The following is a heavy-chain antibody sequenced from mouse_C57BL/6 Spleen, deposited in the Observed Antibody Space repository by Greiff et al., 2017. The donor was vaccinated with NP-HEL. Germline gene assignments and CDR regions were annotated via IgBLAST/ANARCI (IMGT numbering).Heavy chain of an antibody. CDR2: IYPGSGST. J-gene: IGHJ2*01. CDR3: ARSGATVVALDY. Sequence: QVHVKQPGAELVKPGASVKMSCKASGYTFTSYWITWVKQRPGQGLEWIGDIYPGSGSTNYNEKFKSKATLTVDTSSSTAYMQLSSLTSEDSAVYYCARSGATVVALDYWGQGTTLTVSS. CDR1: GYTFTSYW. V-gene: IGHV1-55*01. D-gene: IGHD1-1*01.